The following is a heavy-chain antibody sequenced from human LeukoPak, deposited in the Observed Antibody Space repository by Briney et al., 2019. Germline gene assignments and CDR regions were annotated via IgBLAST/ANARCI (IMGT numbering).Heavy chain of an antibody. V-gene: IGHV3-7*01. D-gene: IGHD2-15*01. Sequence: GGSLRLSCAASRFGFDDLGMTWVRQVPGEGLEWLANINEDGSKTYYVDYVKGRFTVSRDNAENSLYLQMNSLRAEDTAVYYFARDATRGGDFDSWGQGTLVTVSS. CDR1: RFGFDDLG. J-gene: IGHJ4*02. CDR3: ARDATRGGDFDS. CDR2: INEDGSKT.